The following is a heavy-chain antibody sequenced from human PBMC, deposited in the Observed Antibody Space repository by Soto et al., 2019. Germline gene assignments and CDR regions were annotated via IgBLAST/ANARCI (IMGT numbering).Heavy chain of an antibody. CDR2: ITNDGRST. CDR3: AGDGDCDHPVGY. Sequence: EVQLVESGGGLVQPGESLRLSCAASGFTFSRYWMHWVRQGPGKGLVWVARITNDGRSTGYADSVKGRFTISRDNAMNALYPQTDILLTEDTAVSDGAGDGDCDHPVGYWGQGTPGTVST. V-gene: IGHV3-74*01. D-gene: IGHD2-21*02. J-gene: IGHJ4*02. CDR1: GFTFSRYW.